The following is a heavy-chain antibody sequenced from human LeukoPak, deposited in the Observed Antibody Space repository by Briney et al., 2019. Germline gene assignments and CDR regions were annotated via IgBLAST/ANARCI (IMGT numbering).Heavy chain of an antibody. CDR3: ARDFPDYYDSSGYPLFGSDI. CDR2: IYYSGST. CDR1: GGSISSYY. J-gene: IGHJ3*02. V-gene: IGHV4-59*12. D-gene: IGHD3-22*01. Sequence: SETLSLTCTVSGGSISSYYWSWIRQPPGKGLEWIGSIYYSGSTYYNPSLKSRVTISVDTSKNQFSLKLSSATAADTAVYYCARDFPDYYDSSGYPLFGSDIWGQGTMVTVSS.